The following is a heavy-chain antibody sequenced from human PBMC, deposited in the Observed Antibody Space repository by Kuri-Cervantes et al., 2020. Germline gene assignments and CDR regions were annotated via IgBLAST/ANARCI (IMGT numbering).Heavy chain of an antibody. CDR1: GFTFSSYA. Sequence: GESLKISCAASGFTFSSYAMHWVRQAPGKGLEWVAVISYDGSNKYYADSVKGRFTISRDNSKNTLYLQMNSLRAEDTAVYYCATVEHCSSTSCYTFDPWGQGTLVTVSS. D-gene: IGHD2-2*02. J-gene: IGHJ5*02. V-gene: IGHV3-30*01. CDR3: ATVEHCSSTSCYTFDP. CDR2: ISYDGSNK.